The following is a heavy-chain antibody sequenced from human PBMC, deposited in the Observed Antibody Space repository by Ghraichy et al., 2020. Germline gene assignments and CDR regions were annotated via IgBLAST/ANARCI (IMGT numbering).Heavy chain of an antibody. J-gene: IGHJ6*03. V-gene: IGHV3-30*02. CDR3: AKSLLGYIDA. CDR2: IRYDGNIK. CDR1: GFTFSSYG. D-gene: IGHD1-26*01. Sequence: GALRLSCEASGFTFSSYGMYWVRQAPGKGLQWVTFIRYDGNIKYYEDSVKGRFTVSRDNSKNTIYLHMNSLRVEDSAIYFCAKSLLGYIDAWGKGTTVTVSS.